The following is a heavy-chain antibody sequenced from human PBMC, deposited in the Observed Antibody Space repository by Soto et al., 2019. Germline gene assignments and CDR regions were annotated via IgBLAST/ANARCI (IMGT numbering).Heavy chain of an antibody. J-gene: IGHJ4*02. CDR2: IIPILGIA. V-gene: IGHV1-69*02. Sequence: QVQLVQSGAEVKKPGSSVKVSCKASGGTFSSYTISWVRQAPGQGLEWMGRIIPILGIANYAQKFQGRGNNTEDQSTSPADIAPSSLRCEDPDVYYCGLNLDGFILASLPHLTFDYWGQGALVTGSS. CDR3: GLNLDGFILASLPHLTFDY. D-gene: IGHD5-12*01. CDR1: GGTFSSYT.